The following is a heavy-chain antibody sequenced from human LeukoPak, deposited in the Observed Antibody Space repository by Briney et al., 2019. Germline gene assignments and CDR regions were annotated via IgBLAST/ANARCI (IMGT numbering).Heavy chain of an antibody. CDR3: ARRVAVARRDAFDI. CDR2: ISSYNGNT. J-gene: IGHJ3*02. CDR1: GYTFTSYG. V-gene: IGHV1-18*01. Sequence: ASVKVSCKASGYTFTSYGISCVRQAPVQGLECMGWISSYNGNTNYAQKLQGRVTMSTDTSTGKAYMELRSLRSDVTAVYYCARRVAVARRDAFDIWGQGTMVTVSS. D-gene: IGHD6-19*01.